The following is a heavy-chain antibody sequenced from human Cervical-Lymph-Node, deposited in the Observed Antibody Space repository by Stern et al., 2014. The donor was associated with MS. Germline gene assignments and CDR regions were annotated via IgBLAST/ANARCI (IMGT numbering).Heavy chain of an antibody. Sequence: QVQLQESGPGLVKPSETLSLMCSVSSGFIGNNYWSWIRQPPGKGLEWVGDLYYSGSNYYNPSLKSRVTISLDTSKNQLSLRLSFVTAADTAVYYCARAGPYDYIWGNFRHRAFYFDSWGQGALVTVSS. CDR2: LYYSGSN. D-gene: IGHD3-16*02. J-gene: IGHJ4*02. V-gene: IGHV4-59*01. CDR3: ARAGPYDYIWGNFRHRAFYFDS. CDR1: SGFIGNNY.